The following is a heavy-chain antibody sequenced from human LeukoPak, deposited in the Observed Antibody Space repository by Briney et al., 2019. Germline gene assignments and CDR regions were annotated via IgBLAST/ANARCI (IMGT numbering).Heavy chain of an antibody. CDR1: GFTFNTYA. J-gene: IGHJ6*04. Sequence: GGSLRLSCAASGFTFNTYATTSVRQAPGKGLGWVSTVSVGGGSTGTTYYADSVKGRFTVSRDNSKNTLYLQMNSLRAEDTAVYYCAKDRFKYSGGGMDVWGIGTTVTVSS. CDR3: AKDRFKYSGGGMDV. D-gene: IGHD2-21*01. V-gene: IGHV3-23*01. CDR2: VSVGGGSTGTT.